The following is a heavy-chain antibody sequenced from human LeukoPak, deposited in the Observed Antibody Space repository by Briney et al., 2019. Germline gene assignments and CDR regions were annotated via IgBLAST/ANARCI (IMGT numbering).Heavy chain of an antibody. J-gene: IGHJ5*02. CDR1: GGTFSSYA. D-gene: IGHD3-10*01. CDR3: ARDNGSGSYYNRGPYNWFDP. Sequence: SVKVSCKASGGTFSSYAISWVRQAPGQGLEWMGGIIPIFGTANYAQKFQGRVTITADESTSTAYMELSSLRSEDTAVYYCARDNGSGSYYNRGPYNWFDPWGQGTLVTVSS. CDR2: IIPIFGTA. V-gene: IGHV1-69*13.